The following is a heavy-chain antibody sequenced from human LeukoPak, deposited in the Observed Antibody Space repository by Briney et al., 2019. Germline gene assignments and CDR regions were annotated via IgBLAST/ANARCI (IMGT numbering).Heavy chain of an antibody. CDR3: ATSYYDFWSGYYRLLDY. CDR2: SDPEDGET. V-gene: IGHV1-24*01. J-gene: IGHJ4*02. Sequence: ASVKVSCKVSGYTLTELSMHWVRQAPGKGLEWMGGSDPEDGETIYAQKFQGRVTMTEDTSTDTAYMELSSLRSEDTAVYYCATSYYDFWSGYYRLLDYWGQGTLVTVSS. CDR1: GYTLTELS. D-gene: IGHD3-3*01.